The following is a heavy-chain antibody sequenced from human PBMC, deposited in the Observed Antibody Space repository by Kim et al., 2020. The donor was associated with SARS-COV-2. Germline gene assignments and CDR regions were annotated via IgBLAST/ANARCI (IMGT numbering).Heavy chain of an antibody. J-gene: IGHJ6*02. CDR1: GFTFSSYG. CDR3: AKALGPGEYYYGSGSSPNPEWGMDV. D-gene: IGHD3-10*01. V-gene: IGHV3-33*06. CDR2: IWYDGSNK. Sequence: GGSLRLSCAASGFTFSSYGMHWVRQAPGKGLEWVAVIWYDGSNKYYADSVKGRFTISRDNSKNTLYLQMNSLRAEDTAVYYCAKALGPGEYYYGSGSSPNPEWGMDVWGQGTTVTVSS.